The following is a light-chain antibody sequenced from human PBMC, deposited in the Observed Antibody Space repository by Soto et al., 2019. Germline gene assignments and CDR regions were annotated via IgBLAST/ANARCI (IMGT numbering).Light chain of an antibody. V-gene: IGLV1-40*01. J-gene: IGLJ2*01. CDR1: SSNIGAGYD. Sequence: QSVLTQPPSVSGAPGQRVTISCTGSSSNIGAGYDVHWYQQLPGTAPKLLIYGNSNRPSGVPDRFSGSKSGTPASLAITGLQAEDEADYYCQSYDSSLSGSGVFGGGTKLTVL. CDR3: QSYDSSLSGSGV. CDR2: GNS.